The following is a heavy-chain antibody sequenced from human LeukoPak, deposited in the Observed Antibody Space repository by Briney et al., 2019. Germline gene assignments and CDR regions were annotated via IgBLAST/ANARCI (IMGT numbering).Heavy chain of an antibody. D-gene: IGHD6-19*01. V-gene: IGHV1-8*03. CDR3: ARGRSSGWYGVGYYYYYMDV. Sequence: ASVKVPCKASGYTFTSYDINWVRQATGQGLEWMGWMNPNSGNTGYAQKFQGRVTITRNTSISTAYMELSSLRSEDTAVYYCARGRSSGWYGVGYYYYYMDVWGKGTTVTVSS. J-gene: IGHJ6*03. CDR1: GYTFTSYD. CDR2: MNPNSGNT.